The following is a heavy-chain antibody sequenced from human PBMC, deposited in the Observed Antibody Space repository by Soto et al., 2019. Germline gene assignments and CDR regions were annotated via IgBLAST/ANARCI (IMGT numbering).Heavy chain of an antibody. CDR3: ARGFGHSRFDY. J-gene: IGHJ4*02. Sequence: SETLSLTCTVSGGSISSRDSYWGWIRQPPGKGLEWIGSFHYSGSTYYNPSLKSRVTISVDTSKNQLSLRVTSVTAADTAVYYCARGFGHSRFDYWGQGHLVTVSS. CDR1: GGSISSRDSY. CDR2: FHYSGST. V-gene: IGHV4-39*01. D-gene: IGHD3-16*01.